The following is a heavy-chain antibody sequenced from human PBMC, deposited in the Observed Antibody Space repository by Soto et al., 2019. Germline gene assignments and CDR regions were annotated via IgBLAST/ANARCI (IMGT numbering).Heavy chain of an antibody. V-gene: IGHV1-69*01. CDR3: ARSPLPVYSSSWYSEGYYYGMDV. CDR1: GGTFSSYA. Sequence: QVQLVQSGAEVKKPGSSVKVSCKASGGTFSSYAISWVRQAPGQGLEWMGGIIPIFGTANYAQKFQGRVTITADESTSTASMELSSLRSEDTAVYYCARSPLPVYSSSWYSEGYYYGMDVWGQGTTVTVSS. J-gene: IGHJ6*02. CDR2: IIPIFGTA. D-gene: IGHD6-13*01.